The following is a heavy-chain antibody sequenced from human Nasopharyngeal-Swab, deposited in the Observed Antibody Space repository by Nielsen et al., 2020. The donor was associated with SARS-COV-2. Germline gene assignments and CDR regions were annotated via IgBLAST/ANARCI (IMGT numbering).Heavy chain of an antibody. CDR2: IIPIFGTA. CDR3: AREGVHCYDSSGYFSHDY. V-gene: IGHV1-69*01. D-gene: IGHD3-22*01. J-gene: IGHJ4*02. Sequence: WVRQAPGQGLEWMGGIIPIFGTANYAQKFQGRVTITADESTRTAYMELSSLRSEDTAMYYCAREGVHCYDSSGYFSHDYWGQGTLVTASS.